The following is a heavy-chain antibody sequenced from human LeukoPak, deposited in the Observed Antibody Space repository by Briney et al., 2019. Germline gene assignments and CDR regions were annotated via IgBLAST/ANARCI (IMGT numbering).Heavy chain of an antibody. D-gene: IGHD6-13*01. CDR1: GYTFTSYG. V-gene: IGHV1-18*01. CDR3: ARDYGLGIAAAGPFRYYYYGMDV. J-gene: IGHJ6*02. Sequence: GASVKVSCKASGYTFTSYGISWVRQAPGQGLEWMGWISAYNGNTNYAQKLQGRVTMTTDTSTSTAYMELRSLRSDDTAVYYCARDYGLGIAAAGPFRYYYYGMDVWGQGTTVTVSS. CDR2: ISAYNGNT.